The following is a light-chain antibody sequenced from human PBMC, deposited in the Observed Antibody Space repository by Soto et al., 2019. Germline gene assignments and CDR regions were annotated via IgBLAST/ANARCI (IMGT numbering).Light chain of an antibody. CDR2: DVS. V-gene: IGLV2-14*01. Sequence: QSVLNHPASVSGSPGQSITISCTGTSSDVGGYNYVSWYQQHPGKAPKLMIYDVSNRPSGVSNRFSGSKSGNTASLTISGLQAEDEADYYCSSYTSSSTPVFGTGTKVTVL. CDR1: SSDVGGYNY. CDR3: SSYTSSSTPV. J-gene: IGLJ1*01.